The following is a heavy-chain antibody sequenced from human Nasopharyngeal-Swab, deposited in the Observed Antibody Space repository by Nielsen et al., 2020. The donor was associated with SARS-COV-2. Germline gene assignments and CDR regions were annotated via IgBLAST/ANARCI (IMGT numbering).Heavy chain of an antibody. V-gene: IGHV5-51*01. D-gene: IGHD2-15*01. CDR1: GYSFSSYW. CDR2: IYPGDSDT. J-gene: IGHJ4*02. CDR3: ARRGYCSGGSCYGYYFDY. Sequence: GESLKISCLGSGYSFSSYWIGWVRQMPGKGLEWMGIIYPGDSDTRYSPSFQGQVTISADKSISTAYLQWSSLKASDTAMYYCARRGYCSGGSCYGYYFDYWGQGTLVTVSS.